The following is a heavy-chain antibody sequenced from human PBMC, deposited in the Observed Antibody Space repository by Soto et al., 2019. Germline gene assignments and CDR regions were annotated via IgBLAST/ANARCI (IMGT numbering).Heavy chain of an antibody. Sequence: QLQRQESGSGLVKPSQTLSLTCAVSGGSISSGGYSWSWIRQPPGKGLERIGYIYHSGSTYYNPSLKSRVTISVDRSKNQFSLKLSSVTAADTAVYYSARAPAIAAAGTGWFDPWGQGTLVTVSS. CDR1: GGSISSGGYS. CDR2: IYHSGST. V-gene: IGHV4-30-2*01. D-gene: IGHD6-13*01. J-gene: IGHJ5*02. CDR3: ARAPAIAAAGTGWFDP.